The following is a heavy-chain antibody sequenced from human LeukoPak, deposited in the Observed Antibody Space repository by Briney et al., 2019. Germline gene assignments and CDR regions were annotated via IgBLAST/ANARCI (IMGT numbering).Heavy chain of an antibody. CDR1: RFTFSNYG. CDR3: AKDDQWD. V-gene: IGHV3-30*02. Sequence: GGSLRLSCAASRFTFSNYGMHWVRQVPGKGLEWVAFIRYDGSNKYYADSVKGRFTISRDNSKNTLYLQMNSLRAEDTAVYYCAKDDQWDWGQGTLVTVSS. CDR2: IRYDGSNK. D-gene: IGHD1-26*01. J-gene: IGHJ4*02.